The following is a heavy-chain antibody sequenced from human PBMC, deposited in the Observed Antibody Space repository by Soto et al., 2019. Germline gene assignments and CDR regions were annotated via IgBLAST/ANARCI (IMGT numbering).Heavy chain of an antibody. J-gene: IGHJ6*02. CDR2: IIPIFGPA. Sequence: QVQLVQSGAEVKKPGSSVNVSCKASGGTFSSYAISWVRQAPGQGLEWMGGIIPIFGPADYAQKFQGRVTSTADMSATTAYMELGGLRSEVTSVYCCASQGLPNYYDYSMDGWGQGTTVTVSS. V-gene: IGHV1-69*14. CDR1: GGTFSSYA. CDR3: ASQGLPNYYDYSMDG. D-gene: IGHD5-18*01.